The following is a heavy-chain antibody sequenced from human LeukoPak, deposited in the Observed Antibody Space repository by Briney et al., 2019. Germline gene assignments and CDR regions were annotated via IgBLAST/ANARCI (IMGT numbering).Heavy chain of an antibody. D-gene: IGHD5-24*01. CDR2: IYNSGST. CDR1: GVSISSYH. J-gene: IGHJ4*02. CDR3: ARKDGDG. Sequence: SETLSLTCTVSGVSISSYHWTWIRQPPGEGLEWIGHIYNSGSTNYNPSLRGRGTISLDTSKNQVSLKLSSVTAADTAMYYCARKDGDGWGQGTLVTVAS. V-gene: IGHV4-59*01.